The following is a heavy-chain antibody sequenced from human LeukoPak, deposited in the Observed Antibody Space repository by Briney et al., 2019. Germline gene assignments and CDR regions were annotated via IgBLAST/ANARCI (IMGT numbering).Heavy chain of an antibody. CDR2: IYYSGNT. CDR3: ARGTIFGQQGFFDY. CDR1: GGSIRSRNYY. V-gene: IGHV4-39*07. J-gene: IGHJ4*02. Sequence: SETLSLTCTVSGGSIRSRNYYWGWIRQPPGKGLEWIASIYYSGNTHYNPSLKSRVTISVDTSKNQFSLKVTSVTAADTAVYYCARGTIFGQQGFFDYWGQGTLVTVSS. D-gene: IGHD3-3*01.